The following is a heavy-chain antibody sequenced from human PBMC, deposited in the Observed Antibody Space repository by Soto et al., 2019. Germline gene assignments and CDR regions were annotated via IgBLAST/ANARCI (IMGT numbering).Heavy chain of an antibody. D-gene: IGHD6-19*01. Sequence: GGSLRLSCAASGFTFSSYAMSWVRQAPGKGLEWVSAISGRGGSTYYADSVKGRFTISRDNSKNRLYLQMNSLRAEDTAVYYGAKNAVAGTDLDAFDIWGQGKMVTVSS. CDR3: AKNAVAGTDLDAFDI. CDR2: ISGRGGST. CDR1: GFTFSSYA. J-gene: IGHJ3*02. V-gene: IGHV3-23*01.